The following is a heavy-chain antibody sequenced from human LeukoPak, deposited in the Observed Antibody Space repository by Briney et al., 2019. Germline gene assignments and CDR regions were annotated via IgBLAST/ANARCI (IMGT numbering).Heavy chain of an antibody. D-gene: IGHD3-3*01. CDR3: ARVLGVVITKGAFDI. Sequence: GGSLRLSCAASGFTVSSNYMSWVRQAPGKGLEWVSVIYSGGSTYYADSVKGRFTISRDNSKNTLYLQMNSLRAEDTAVYYCARVLGVVITKGAFDIWGQGTMVTVYS. CDR1: GFTVSSNY. CDR2: IYSGGST. V-gene: IGHV3-53*01. J-gene: IGHJ3*02.